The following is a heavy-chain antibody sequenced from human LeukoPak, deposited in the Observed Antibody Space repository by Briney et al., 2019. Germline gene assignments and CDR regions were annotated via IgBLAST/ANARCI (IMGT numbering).Heavy chain of an antibody. V-gene: IGHV3-53*01. CDR3: AKDTSYYASGGRGNDY. CDR1: GFTVSNNY. CDR2: IYSTGDT. D-gene: IGHD3-10*01. Sequence: GGSLRLSCAASGFTVSNNYMSWVRQAPGKGLEWVSFIYSTGDTYYADSVRGRFTISRDNSKNTLFLQMNSLRADDTAVYYCAKDTSYYASGGRGNDYWGQGTLVTVSS. J-gene: IGHJ4*02.